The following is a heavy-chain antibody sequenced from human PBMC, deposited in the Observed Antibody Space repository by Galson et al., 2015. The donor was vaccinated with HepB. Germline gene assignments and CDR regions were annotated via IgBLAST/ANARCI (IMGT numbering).Heavy chain of an antibody. Sequence: SLRLSCAVSGFTFSTYSMNWVRQAPGKGLEWVSSISSSSTYKYYADSVKGRFTISRDNAKKSLYLQMNSLRAEDTALYYCAKDIRYSGSYPTFDYWGQGTLVTVSS. J-gene: IGHJ4*02. CDR3: AKDIRYSGSYPTFDY. D-gene: IGHD1-26*01. CDR2: ISSSSTYK. V-gene: IGHV3-21*04. CDR1: GFTFSTYS.